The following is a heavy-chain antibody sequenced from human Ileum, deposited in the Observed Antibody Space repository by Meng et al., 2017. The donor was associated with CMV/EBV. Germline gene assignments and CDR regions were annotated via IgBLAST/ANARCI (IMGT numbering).Heavy chain of an antibody. J-gene: IGHJ4*02. Sequence: QVSLKESGPELVQTSETLSLTCYVSGGSISNYYWSWIRQPAGKGLEWIAHIYTSGTTNYNPSLKSRVTMSVDTSRNQFSLKLTSVTAADTAVYYCARNYGSGNWNFFHYWGQGTLVTVSS. D-gene: IGHD3-10*01. V-gene: IGHV4-4*07. CDR3: ARNYGSGNWNFFHY. CDR1: GGSISNYY. CDR2: IYTSGTT.